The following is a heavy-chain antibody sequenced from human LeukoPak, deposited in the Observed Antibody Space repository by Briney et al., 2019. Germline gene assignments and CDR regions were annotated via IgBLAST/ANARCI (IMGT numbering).Heavy chain of an antibody. V-gene: IGHV4-34*01. CDR1: GGSFSGYY. CDR2: INHSGST. CDR3: ARETGIAAARTFDY. Sequence: PSETLSLTCAVYGGSFSGYYWSWIRQPPGKGLEWIGEINHSGSTNYNPSLKSRVTISVDTSKNQFSLKLSSVTAADTAVYYCARETGIAAARTFDYWGQGTLVTVSS. D-gene: IGHD6-13*01. J-gene: IGHJ4*02.